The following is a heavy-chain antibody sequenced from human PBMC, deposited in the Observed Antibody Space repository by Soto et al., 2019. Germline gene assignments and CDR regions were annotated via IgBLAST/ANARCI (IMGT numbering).Heavy chain of an antibody. CDR3: VRDGSKSLRDWFDP. CDR1: CGSIIKFY. V-gene: IGHV4-4*07. Sequence: SETLSLTCNFSCGSIIKFYWAWIRKTAGNGLEWMGRVYATGTTDYNPSLRSRVAMSVDISKKTFSLRLRSVTGADSGVYYCVRDGSKSLRDWFDPWGQGILVTVSS. CDR2: VYATGTT. J-gene: IGHJ5*02.